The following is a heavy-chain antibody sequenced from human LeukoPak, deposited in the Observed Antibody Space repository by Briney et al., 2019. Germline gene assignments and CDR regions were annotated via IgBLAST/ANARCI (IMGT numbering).Heavy chain of an antibody. CDR1: GYTFTSYG. Sequence: GASVKVSCKASGYTFTSYGISWVRQAPGQGLEWMGWISAYNGNTNYAQKLQGRVTMTTDTSTSTAYMELRSLRSDDTAVYYCARDPPLYGDYADAFDIWGQGTMVTVTS. J-gene: IGHJ3*02. CDR2: ISAYNGNT. D-gene: IGHD4-17*01. CDR3: ARDPPLYGDYADAFDI. V-gene: IGHV1-18*01.